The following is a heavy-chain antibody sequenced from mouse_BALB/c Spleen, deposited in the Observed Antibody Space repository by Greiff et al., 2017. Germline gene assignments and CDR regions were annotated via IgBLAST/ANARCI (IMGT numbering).Heavy chain of an antibody. Sequence: EVQGVESGGGLVQPGGSLRLSCAPSGFTFTDYYMSWVRQPPGKALEWLGFIRNKANGYTTEYSASVKGRFTISRDNSQSILYLQMNTLRAEDSATYYCARRGLGYYFDYWGQGTTLTVSS. CDR3: ARRGLGYYFDY. D-gene: IGHD3-3*01. V-gene: IGHV7-3*02. CDR1: GFTFTDYY. CDR2: IRNKANGYTT. J-gene: IGHJ2*01.